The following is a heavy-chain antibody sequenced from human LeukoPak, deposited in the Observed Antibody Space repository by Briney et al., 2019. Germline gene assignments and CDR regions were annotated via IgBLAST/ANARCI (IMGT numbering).Heavy chain of an antibody. V-gene: IGHV3-30-3*01. Sequence: GGSLRLSCAASGFTFSSYAMHWVRQAPGKGLEWVAVISYDGSNKYYADSVKGRFTISRDNSKNTLYVQMNSLRPEDTAVHYCARGRGYCSSTSCPLPYYFDYWGQGTLVTVSS. CDR1: GFTFSSYA. J-gene: IGHJ4*02. D-gene: IGHD2-2*01. CDR2: ISYDGSNK. CDR3: ARGRGYCSSTSCPLPYYFDY.